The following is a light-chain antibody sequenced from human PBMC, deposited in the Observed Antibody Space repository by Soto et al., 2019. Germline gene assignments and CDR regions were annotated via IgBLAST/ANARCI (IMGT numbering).Light chain of an antibody. V-gene: IGKV3-15*01. CDR2: GVS. Sequence: ETVMTQSPATLSVSPGERATLSCRASQSVSSNLAWYQQKPGQAPRLLIYGVSIRATGIPARFSGSGSGTEFTLTISSLQSEDFAVYYCQQYNNWPPVTFDGGTKVEIK. J-gene: IGKJ4*01. CDR3: QQYNNWPPVT. CDR1: QSVSSN.